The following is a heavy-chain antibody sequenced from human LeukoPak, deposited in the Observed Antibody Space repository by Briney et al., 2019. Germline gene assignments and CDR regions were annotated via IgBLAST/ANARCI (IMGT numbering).Heavy chain of an antibody. CDR2: IYHSGST. CDR1: GGSISSGGYY. V-gene: IGHV4-30-2*05. CDR3: ASGRRSWVTSWFDP. Sequence: SQTLSLTCTVSGGSISSGGYYWSWIRQPPGKGLEWIGYIYHSGSTYYNPSLKSRVTISVDTSKNQFSLKLSSVTAADTAVYYCASGRRSWVTSWFDPWGQGTLVTVSS. J-gene: IGHJ5*02. D-gene: IGHD2-2*01.